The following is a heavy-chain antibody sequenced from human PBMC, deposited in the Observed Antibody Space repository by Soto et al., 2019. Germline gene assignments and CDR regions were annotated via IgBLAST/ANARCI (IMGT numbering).Heavy chain of an antibody. J-gene: IGHJ6*02. V-gene: IGHV4-31*03. CDR3: ARVRITMVRGVVINYYGMDV. D-gene: IGHD3-10*01. CDR2: IYYSGST. CDR1: GGSISSGGYY. Sequence: SETLSLPCTVSGGSISSGGYYWSWIRQHPGKGLEWIGYIYYSGSTYYNPSLKSRVTISVDTSKNQFSLKLSSVTAADTAVYYCARVRITMVRGVVINYYGMDVWGQGTTVTVSS.